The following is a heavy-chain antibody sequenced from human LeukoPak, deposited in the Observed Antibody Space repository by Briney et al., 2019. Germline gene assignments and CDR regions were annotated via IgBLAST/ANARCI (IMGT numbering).Heavy chain of an antibody. J-gene: IGHJ6*03. CDR1: GFTFSDYY. V-gene: IGHV3-11*04. Sequence: GESLSLSCAASGFTFSDYYMSWIRQAPGKGLEWVSYISSSGSTIYYADSVKGRFTIPRDNAKSSLYLQMNGLRAVDTAVYYCARNRLERLYYYYYYYMDVWGKGTTVTVSS. CDR2: ISSSGSTI. CDR3: ARNRLERLYYYYYYYMDV. D-gene: IGHD1-1*01.